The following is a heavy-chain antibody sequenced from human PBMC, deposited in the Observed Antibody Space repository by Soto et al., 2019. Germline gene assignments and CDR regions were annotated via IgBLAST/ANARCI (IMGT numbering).Heavy chain of an antibody. V-gene: IGHV1-69*12. D-gene: IGHD6-25*01. Sequence: QVQLVQSGAEVKKPGSSVKVSCKTSGGTFRTSAISWVRQAPGQGLEWMGGIMPVFPTPDYAQKFQGRVTITADESTGTAYMELSSLRSEDTAVYYCARDKDRQQIGGNYYYFMDVWGQGTTVTVSS. CDR3: ARDKDRQQIGGNYYYFMDV. CDR2: IMPVFPTP. J-gene: IGHJ6*01. CDR1: GGTFRTSA.